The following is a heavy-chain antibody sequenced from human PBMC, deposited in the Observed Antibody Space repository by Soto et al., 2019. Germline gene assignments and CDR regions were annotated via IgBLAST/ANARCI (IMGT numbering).Heavy chain of an antibody. CDR3: ARDGITMVRGVNHSPPLDP. CDR1: GFTFSSYG. D-gene: IGHD3-10*01. Sequence: GGSLRLSCAASGFTFSSYGMHWVRQAPGKGLEWVAVIWYDGSNKYYADSVKGRFTISRDNSKNTLYLQMNSLRAEDTAVYYCARDGITMVRGVNHSPPLDPWGQGTLVTVSS. CDR2: IWYDGSNK. V-gene: IGHV3-33*01. J-gene: IGHJ5*02.